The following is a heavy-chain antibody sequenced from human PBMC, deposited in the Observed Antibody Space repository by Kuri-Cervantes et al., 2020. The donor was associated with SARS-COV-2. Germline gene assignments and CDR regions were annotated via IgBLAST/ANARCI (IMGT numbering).Heavy chain of an antibody. CDR3: ARVHSSGYFEWFDP. CDR2: IYYSGST. D-gene: IGHD3-22*01. CDR1: GGSISSHY. V-gene: IGHV4-59*11. Sequence: SETLSLTCTVSGGSISSHYWSWIRQPPGEGLEWIGYIYYSGSTNYNPSLKSRVTISVDTSKNQFSLKLSSVTAADTAVYYCARVHSSGYFEWFDPWGQGTLVTVSS. J-gene: IGHJ5*02.